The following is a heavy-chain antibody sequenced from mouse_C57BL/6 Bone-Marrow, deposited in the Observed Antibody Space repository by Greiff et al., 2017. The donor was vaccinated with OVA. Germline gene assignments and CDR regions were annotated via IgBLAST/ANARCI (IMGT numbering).Heavy chain of an antibody. CDR1: GYAFTNYL. Sequence: QVQLQQSGAELVRPGTSVKVSCKASGYAFTNYLIEWVKQRPGQGLEWIGVINPGSGGTNYNEKFKGKATLTADKSSSTAYMQLSSLTSEVSAVYFCARDDYYGSKGYFDVWGTGTTVTVSS. D-gene: IGHD1-1*01. CDR3: ARDDYYGSKGYFDV. J-gene: IGHJ1*03. V-gene: IGHV1-54*01. CDR2: INPGSGGT.